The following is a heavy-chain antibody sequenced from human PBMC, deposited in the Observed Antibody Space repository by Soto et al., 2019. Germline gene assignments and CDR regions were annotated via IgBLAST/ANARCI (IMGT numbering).Heavy chain of an antibody. Sequence: SETLSLTCTVSGGSISSSDYYWAWIRQPPGKGLEWIGSMLYSGLTYYNPSLKSRVTLSVDTSKNQFSVRLNSVTASDTAVYYCAPLSVSLSGPYGIHVWGQGTTVTVSS. CDR1: GGSISSSDYY. V-gene: IGHV4-39*01. J-gene: IGHJ6*02. CDR2: MLYSGLT. CDR3: APLSVSLSGPYGIHV. D-gene: IGHD2-15*01.